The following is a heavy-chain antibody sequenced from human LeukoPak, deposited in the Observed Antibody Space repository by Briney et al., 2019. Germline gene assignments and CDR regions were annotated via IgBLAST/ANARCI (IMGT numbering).Heavy chain of an antibody. CDR3: ARDTKGYYYNRAEYFQH. V-gene: IGHV1-69*13. D-gene: IGHD3-22*01. J-gene: IGHJ1*01. Sequence: GASVKVSCKASGGTFSSFTISWVRQAPGQGLEWMGGIIPIFTTADYAQKFQGRVTITADESTSTAYMDLSSLRSEDTAVYYCARDTKGYYYNRAEYFQHWGQGTRVTVSS. CDR1: GGTFSSFT. CDR2: IIPIFTTA.